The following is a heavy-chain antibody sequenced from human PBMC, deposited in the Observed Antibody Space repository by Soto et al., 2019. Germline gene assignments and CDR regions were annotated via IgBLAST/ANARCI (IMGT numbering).Heavy chain of an antibody. CDR1: GFSFTGYY. CDR3: AKDLTRQLAYWLDP. V-gene: IGHV1-2*02. CDR2: INAHSGGT. D-gene: IGHD6-6*01. J-gene: IGHJ5*02. Sequence: GASVKVSCKASGFSFTGYYIHWLRQAPGQGLEWMGWINAHSGGTEYAQKLQGRVTLTRDTSISTAYMTLSSLRSDDTAIYYCAKDLTRQLAYWLDPWGQGTQVTVSS.